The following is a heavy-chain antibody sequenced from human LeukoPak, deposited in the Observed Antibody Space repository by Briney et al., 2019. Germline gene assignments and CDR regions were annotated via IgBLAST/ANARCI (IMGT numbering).Heavy chain of an antibody. CDR2: IIPIFVTA. D-gene: IGHD3-9*01. J-gene: IGHJ5*02. CDR3: ARVGDRTLGRHYDILTGYFDP. CDR1: EGTFSSYA. Sequence: GASVKVSCKVSEGTFSSYAISWVGQAPGQGLEWMGGIIPIFVTANYAQKFQGRVTITADETTSTPYMELSSLRSEDTAVYYCARVGDRTLGRHYDILTGYFDPWGQGTLVTVSS. V-gene: IGHV1-69*13.